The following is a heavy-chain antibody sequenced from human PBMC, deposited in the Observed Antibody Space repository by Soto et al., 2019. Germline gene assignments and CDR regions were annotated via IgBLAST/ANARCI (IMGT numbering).Heavy chain of an antibody. V-gene: IGHV3-11*04. CDR1: GGSFSGYY. D-gene: IGHD4-17*01. CDR3: ARDRTVTTEILDY. Sequence: LSLTCAVYGGSFSGYYWSWIRQPPGKGLEWVSYISSSSSTIYYADSVKGRFTISRDNAKSSLYLQMNSLRDEDTAVYYCARDRTVTTEILDYWGQGTLVTVSS. CDR2: ISSSSSTI. J-gene: IGHJ4*02.